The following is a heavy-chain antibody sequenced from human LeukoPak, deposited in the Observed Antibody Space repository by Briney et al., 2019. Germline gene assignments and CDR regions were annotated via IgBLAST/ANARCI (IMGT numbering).Heavy chain of an antibody. D-gene: IGHD2-2*01. CDR3: ARDDVGYCSSTSCPRGHWFDP. CDR1: GGSISSYY. V-gene: IGHV4-59*01. J-gene: IGHJ5*02. CDR2: ICYSGST. Sequence: PSETLSLTCTVSGGSISSYYWSWIRQPPGKGLEWIGYICYSGSTNYNPSLKSRVTISVDTSKNQFSLKLSSVTAADTAVYYCARDDVGYCSSTSCPRGHWFDPWGQGTLVTVSS.